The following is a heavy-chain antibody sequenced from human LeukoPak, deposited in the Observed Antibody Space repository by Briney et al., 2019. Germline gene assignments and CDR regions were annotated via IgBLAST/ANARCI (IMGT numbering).Heavy chain of an antibody. Sequence: PSETLSLTCTVSGGSISSYYWSWIRQPPGKGLEWIGYIYYSGSTDYNPSLKGRVTISVDTSKNQFSLKLSSVTAADTAVYYCARGQLGATYYFDYWGQGTLVTVSS. V-gene: IGHV4-59*08. CDR2: IYYSGST. CDR1: GGSISSYY. CDR3: ARGQLGATYYFDY. D-gene: IGHD1-26*01. J-gene: IGHJ4*02.